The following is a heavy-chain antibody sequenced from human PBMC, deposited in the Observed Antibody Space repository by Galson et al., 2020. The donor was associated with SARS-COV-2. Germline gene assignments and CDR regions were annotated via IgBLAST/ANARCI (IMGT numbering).Heavy chain of an antibody. Sequence: ASVKVSCKASGYTFTGYYMHWVRQAPGQGLEWMGWINPNSGGTNYAQKFQGRVTMTRDTSISTAYMELSRLRSDDTAVYYCARDAPGDYGYNWFDPWGQGTLVTVSS. CDR3: ARDAPGDYGYNWFDP. D-gene: IGHD4-17*01. CDR1: GYTFTGYY. CDR2: INPNSGGT. J-gene: IGHJ5*02. V-gene: IGHV1-2*02.